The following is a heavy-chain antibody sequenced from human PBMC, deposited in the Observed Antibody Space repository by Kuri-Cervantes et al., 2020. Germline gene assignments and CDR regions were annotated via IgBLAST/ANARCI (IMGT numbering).Heavy chain of an antibody. CDR1: GGXISSXSYY. Sequence: SETLSXXXTVSGGXISSXSYYWGWIPXPPGRGLVWLGRXXYSGCTYYXXSLKSXVTISVXTSKNQFXXXLSSVXPADXXXYYCARRRXXAYFDYWGQGTLVTVSS. J-gene: IGHJ4*02. CDR3: ARRRXXAYFDY. CDR2: XXYSGCT. V-gene: IGHV4-39*01.